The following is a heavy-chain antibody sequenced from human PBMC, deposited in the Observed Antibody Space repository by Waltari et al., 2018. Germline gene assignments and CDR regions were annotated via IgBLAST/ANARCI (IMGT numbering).Heavy chain of an antibody. CDR3: AKDLRASAGPY. CDR2: ISGGGKDT. J-gene: IGHJ4*02. Sequence: EVRLFESGGGLVQPGGSLRLSCVGTGFSLSTYGMTWVRQAPGKGLEWVSAISGGGKDTYYADFVKGRFTMSRDNSKNTLYLHMKNVRVDDTAIYYCAKDLRASAGPYWGQGTLVTVSS. V-gene: IGHV3-23*01. D-gene: IGHD6-13*01. CDR1: GFSLSTYG.